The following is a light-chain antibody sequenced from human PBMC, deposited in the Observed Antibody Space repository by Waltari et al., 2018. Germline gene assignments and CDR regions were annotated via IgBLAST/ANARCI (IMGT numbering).Light chain of an antibody. CDR3: QQYYNTPWT. Sequence: IVMTQSPDSLAVSLGERATINCKSSQSVLYSSTNKNYLAWYQQKPGQPPKLLIYWASTRESGVPDRFSGSGSGTDFTLTISSLQAEDVAVYYCQQYYNTPWTFGQGTKVEIK. CDR2: WAS. V-gene: IGKV4-1*01. CDR1: QSVLYSSTNKNY. J-gene: IGKJ1*01.